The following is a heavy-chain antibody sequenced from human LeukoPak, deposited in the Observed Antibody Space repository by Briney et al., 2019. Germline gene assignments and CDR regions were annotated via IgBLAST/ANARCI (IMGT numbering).Heavy chain of an antibody. Sequence: GASVKVSCKASGGTFSSYAISWVRQAPGQGLEWMGGIIPIFGTANYAQKFQGRVTITADESTGTAYMELSSLRSEDTAVYYCASAIWDYDILTGYYMLHYWGQGTLVTVSS. CDR2: IIPIFGTA. D-gene: IGHD3-9*01. V-gene: IGHV1-69*13. CDR3: ASAIWDYDILTGYYMLHY. CDR1: GGTFSSYA. J-gene: IGHJ4*02.